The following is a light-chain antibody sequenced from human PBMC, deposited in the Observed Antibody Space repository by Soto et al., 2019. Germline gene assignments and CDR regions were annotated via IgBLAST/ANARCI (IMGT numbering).Light chain of an antibody. J-gene: IGLJ1*01. Sequence: QSVLTQPASVSGSPGQSITISCTGTSSDVGGYNSVSWYRQHPGKAPKLIIYDVTNRPSGVSSRFSASKSGYTASLTISGLQAEDEADYYCSSYTRTSTLYVFGTGTKVTDL. V-gene: IGLV2-14*01. CDR1: SSDVGGYNS. CDR3: SSYTRTSTLYV. CDR2: DVT.